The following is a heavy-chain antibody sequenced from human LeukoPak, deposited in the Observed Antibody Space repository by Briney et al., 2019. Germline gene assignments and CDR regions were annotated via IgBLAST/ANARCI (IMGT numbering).Heavy chain of an antibody. CDR2: IGTAADT. J-gene: IGHJ3*02. CDR1: GFTFSTYD. CDR3: ARVSSGWSFAFDI. D-gene: IGHD6-19*01. Sequence: GGSLRLSCAASGFTFSTYDMHWVRHPTGKGLEWVSAIGTAADTYYPDSVKGRFTISRENAKNSLYLQMNSLRAGDTAVYYCARVSSGWSFAFDIWGQGTMVTVSS. V-gene: IGHV3-13*01.